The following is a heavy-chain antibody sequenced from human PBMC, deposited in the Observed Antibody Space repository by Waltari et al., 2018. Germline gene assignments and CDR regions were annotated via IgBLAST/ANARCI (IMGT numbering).Heavy chain of an antibody. J-gene: IGHJ6*03. V-gene: IGHV3-21*01. CDR2: ISSISSYI. CDR3: GTVSVVVVDIYYYMDV. CDR1: GFTFSSYS. Sequence: EVQLVESGGGLVKPGGSLRLSCAASGFTFSSYSMNWVRQAPGKGLEWVSSISSISSYIYYADSVKGRFTISRDNAKNSLYLQMNSLRAEDTAVYYCGTVSVVVVDIYYYMDVWGKGTTVTVSS. D-gene: IGHD2-15*01.